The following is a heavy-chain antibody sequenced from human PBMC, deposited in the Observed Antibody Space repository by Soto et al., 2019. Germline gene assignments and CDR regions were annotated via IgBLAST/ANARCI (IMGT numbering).Heavy chain of an antibody. J-gene: IGHJ6*03. CDR3: ARHVATVTTYYYMDV. V-gene: IGHV5-51*01. CDR1: GYSFTSYW. Sequence: GESLKISCKGSGYSFTSYWIGWVRQMPGKGLEWMGIIYPGDSDTRYSPSFQGQVTISADKSISTAYLQWSSLKASDTAMYYCARHVATVTTYYYMDVWGKGTKVTVSS. D-gene: IGHD4-17*01. CDR2: IYPGDSDT.